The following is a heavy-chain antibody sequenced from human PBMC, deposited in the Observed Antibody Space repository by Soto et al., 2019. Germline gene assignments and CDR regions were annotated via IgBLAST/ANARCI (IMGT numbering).Heavy chain of an antibody. V-gene: IGHV3-66*01. D-gene: IGHD3-16*01. CDR3: ARGSGGRWLPLDY. Sequence: EVQLVESGGGLVQPGGSLRLSCAASGFTVSTNYMSWVRQGPGKGLEWVSVIYSGGSTYNTDSVKGRFTISRDNLTSTVYLQMNSLRAEDTAVYYCARGSGGRWLPLDYWGQGTLVTVSS. CDR2: IYSGGST. CDR1: GFTVSTNY. J-gene: IGHJ4*02.